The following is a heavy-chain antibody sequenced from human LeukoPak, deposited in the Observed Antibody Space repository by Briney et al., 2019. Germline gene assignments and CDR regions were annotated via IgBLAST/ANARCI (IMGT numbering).Heavy chain of an antibody. Sequence: GGSLRLSCAASGFTFSSYAMSWVRQAPGKGLEWVSAISGSGGSTYYADSVKGRFTISRDNSKNTLYLQMNSLRAEDTAVYYCAKDAPGYYDSSGYYKGYFDYWGQGTQVTVSS. V-gene: IGHV3-23*01. D-gene: IGHD3-22*01. J-gene: IGHJ4*02. CDR2: ISGSGGST. CDR3: AKDAPGYYDSSGYYKGYFDY. CDR1: GFTFSSYA.